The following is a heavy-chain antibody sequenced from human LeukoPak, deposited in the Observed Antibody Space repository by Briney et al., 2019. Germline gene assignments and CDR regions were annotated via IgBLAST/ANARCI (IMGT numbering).Heavy chain of an antibody. CDR3: ARIGHEDYYFDY. CDR1: GGSISSYF. V-gene: IGHV4-59*01. CDR2: IYYSGST. Sequence: SETLSLTCTVSGGSISSYFWSWIRQPPGKGLEWIGYIYYSGSTNYNPSLKSRVTISVDTSKNQFSLKLSSVTAADTAVYYCARIGHEDYYFDYWGQGTLVTVSS. J-gene: IGHJ4*02.